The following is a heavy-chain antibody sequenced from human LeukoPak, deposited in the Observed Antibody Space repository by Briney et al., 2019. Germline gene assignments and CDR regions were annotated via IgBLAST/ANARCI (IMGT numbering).Heavy chain of an antibody. V-gene: IGHV3-7*01. CDR3: ARDPLYYYDSSGYDYDDY. CDR1: GFTFISYR. J-gene: IGHJ4*02. Sequence: GGTLRLSCAASGFTFISYRMSWVRQAPGKGLEWVANINQDGSQKYYVDSMKGRFTISRDNAKNSLYLQMNSLRAEDTAVYYCARDPLYYYDSSGYDYDDYWGQGTLVTVSS. D-gene: IGHD3-22*01. CDR2: INQDGSQK.